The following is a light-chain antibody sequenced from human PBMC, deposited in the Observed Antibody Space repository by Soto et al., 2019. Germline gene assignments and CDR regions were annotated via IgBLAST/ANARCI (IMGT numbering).Light chain of an antibody. J-gene: IGLJ1*01. Sequence: XXVGAYDYVSWYQQHPGEAPKLIIYEVTKRPSGVPDRFSGSKSGNTASLAVSGLQTEDEADYYCSSFANSKNFVFGTGTKVT. CDR2: EVT. CDR1: XXVGAYDY. V-gene: IGLV2-8*01. CDR3: SSFANSKNFV.